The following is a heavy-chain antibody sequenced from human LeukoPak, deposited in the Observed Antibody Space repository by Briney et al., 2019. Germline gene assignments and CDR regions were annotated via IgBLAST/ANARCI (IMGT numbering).Heavy chain of an antibody. Sequence: GASLKISCKGSGYNFTSYWISWVRPLPGKGLEGVGRIDPSDSYTNYSPSFQGHVTISADKSISTAYLQWSSLKASDTAMYYCARHVVYCSGGSCTSGRFDIWGQGTMVTVSS. CDR3: ARHVVYCSGGSCTSGRFDI. CDR1: GYNFTSYW. J-gene: IGHJ3*02. CDR2: IDPSDSYT. D-gene: IGHD2-15*01. V-gene: IGHV5-10-1*01.